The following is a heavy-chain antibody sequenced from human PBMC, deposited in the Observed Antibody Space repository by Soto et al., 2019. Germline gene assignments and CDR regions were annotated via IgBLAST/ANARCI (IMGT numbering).Heavy chain of an antibody. CDR3: ARGIGDSSGYTWYYYGMDV. J-gene: IGHJ6*02. CDR2: IIPIFGTA. CDR1: GGTFSSYA. V-gene: IGHV1-69*06. Sequence: SVKVSCKASGGTFSSYAISWVRQAPGQGLEWMGGIIPIFGTANYAQKFQGRVTITADKSTSTAYMELSSLRSEDTAVYYCARGIGDSSGYTWYYYGMDVWGQGTTVTVSS. D-gene: IGHD3-22*01.